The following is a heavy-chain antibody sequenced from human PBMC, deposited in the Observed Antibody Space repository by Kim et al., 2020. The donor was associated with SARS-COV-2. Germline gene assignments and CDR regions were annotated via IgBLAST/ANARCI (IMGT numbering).Heavy chain of an antibody. CDR3: ARARDGYNHYYYYGMDV. J-gene: IGHJ6*02. CDR2: ISSSSSYI. D-gene: IGHD5-12*01. V-gene: IGHV3-21*01. Sequence: GGSLRLSCAASGFTFSSYSMNWVRQAPGKGLEWVSSISSSSSYIYYADSVKGRFTISRDNAKNSLYLQMNSLRAEDTAVYYCARARDGYNHYYYYGMDVWGQGTTVTVSS. CDR1: GFTFSSYS.